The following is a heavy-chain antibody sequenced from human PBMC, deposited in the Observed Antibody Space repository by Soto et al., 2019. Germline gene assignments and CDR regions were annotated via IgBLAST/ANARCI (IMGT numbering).Heavy chain of an antibody. V-gene: IGHV4-30-2*01. CDR2: IYHSGST. CDR3: ARGDGRSALFFDY. Sequence: SETLSLTCAVSGGSISSGGYSWSWIRQPPGKGLEWIGYIYHSGSTYYNPSLKSRVTISVDRSKNQFSLKLSSVTAADTAVYYCARGDGRSALFFDYWGQGTLVTVSS. D-gene: IGHD1-26*01. CDR1: GGSISSGGYS. J-gene: IGHJ4*02.